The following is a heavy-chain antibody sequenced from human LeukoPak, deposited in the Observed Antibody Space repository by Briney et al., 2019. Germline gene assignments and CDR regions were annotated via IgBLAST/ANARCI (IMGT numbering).Heavy chain of an antibody. D-gene: IGHD6-19*01. CDR1: GYTFTGYY. V-gene: IGHV1-2*02. CDR3: AREKGIAVAALDY. J-gene: IGHJ4*02. CDR2: INPNSGGT. Sequence: ASVKVSCKASGYTFTGYYMHWVRQAPGQGPEWMGWINPNSGGTNYAQKFQGRVTMTRDTSISTAYMELSRLRSDDTAVYYCAREKGIAVAALDYWGQGTLVTVSS.